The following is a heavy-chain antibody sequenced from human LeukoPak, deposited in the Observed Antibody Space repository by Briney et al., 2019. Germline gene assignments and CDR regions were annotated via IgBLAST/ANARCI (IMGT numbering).Heavy chain of an antibody. CDR1: GFTFSSYS. V-gene: IGHV3-48*01. CDR2: ISSSSSTI. CDR3: TSGSGSYANH. D-gene: IGHD3-10*01. J-gene: IGHJ5*02. Sequence: GGSLRLSCAASGFTFSSYSMNWVRQAPGKGLEWVSYISSSSSTIYYADSVKGRFTISRDNAKNSLYLQMNSLRAEDTAVYYCTSGSGSYANHWGQGTLVTVSS.